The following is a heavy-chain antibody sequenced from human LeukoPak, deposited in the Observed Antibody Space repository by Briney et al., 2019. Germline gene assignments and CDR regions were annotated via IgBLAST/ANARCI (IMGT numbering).Heavy chain of an antibody. CDR2: FDPEDGET. V-gene: IGHV1-24*01. J-gene: IGHJ4*02. CDR3: AGLVGATGELNFDY. CDR1: GYTLTELS. D-gene: IGHD1-26*01. Sequence: ASVRVSCKVSGYTLTELSMHWVRQAPGKGLEWMGGFDPEDGETIYAQKFQGRVTMTEDTSTDTAYMELSSLKAGDTAVYYCAGLVGATGELNFDYWGQGALVTVSS.